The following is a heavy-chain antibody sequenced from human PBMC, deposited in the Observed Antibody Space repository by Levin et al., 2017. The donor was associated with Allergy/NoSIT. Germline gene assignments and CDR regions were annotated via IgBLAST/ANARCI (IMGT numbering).Heavy chain of an antibody. CDR1: GYSFTSYW. J-gene: IGHJ6*03. D-gene: IGHD1-1*01. CDR3: ARRGTRDYYYYMDV. CDR2: IYPGDSDT. Sequence: KVSCQGSGYSFTSYWIGWVRQMPGKGLEWMGIIYPGDSDTRYSPSFQGQVTITADNSISTAYLQWSSLKASDTAIYYCARRGTRDYYYYMDVWGEGTTVTVSS. V-gene: IGHV5-51*01.